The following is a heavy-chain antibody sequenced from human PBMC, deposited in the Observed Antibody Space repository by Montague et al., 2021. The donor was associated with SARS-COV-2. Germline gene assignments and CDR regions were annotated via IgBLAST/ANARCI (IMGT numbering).Heavy chain of an antibody. CDR1: GFTFSNSP. CDR3: AKVGDILTGYSLINLDA. Sequence: SLRLSCAASGFTFSNSPMSWVRQAPGKGLDRVSVIHSAGRGTYYADSVQGRFTISRDNLKNTVYLQMNSLRDVDTVLYYCAKVGDILTGYSLINLDAWGQGTLVVVSS. CDR2: IHSAGRGT. D-gene: IGHD3-9*01. J-gene: IGHJ5*02. V-gene: IGHV3-23*03.